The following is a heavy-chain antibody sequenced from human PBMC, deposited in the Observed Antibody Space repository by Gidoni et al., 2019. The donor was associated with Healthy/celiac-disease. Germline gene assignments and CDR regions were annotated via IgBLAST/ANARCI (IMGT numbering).Heavy chain of an antibody. CDR2: IIAIFGTA. CDR1: GGTFCSSA. V-gene: IGHV1-69*01. D-gene: IGHD6-19*01. CDR3: ASSAPHQVKYSSGWYYFDY. J-gene: IGHJ4*02. Sequence: QVQLVQSGAELQKLGSSVTVSCKASGGTFCSSAISWVRQAPGQGLEWMGGIIAIFGTANYAQKYQGRVTITADESTSTAYMGLSSLRSEDTAVYYCASSAPHQVKYSSGWYYFDYWGQGTLVTVSS.